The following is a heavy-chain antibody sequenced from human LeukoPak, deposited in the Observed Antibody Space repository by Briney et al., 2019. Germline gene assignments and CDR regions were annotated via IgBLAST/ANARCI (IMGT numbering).Heavy chain of an antibody. CDR1: GYSISSGYY. CDR3: ARSSMVRGVIPSGW. CDR2: IYHSGST. D-gene: IGHD3-10*01. Sequence: SETLSLTCTVSGYSISSGYYWGWIRQPPGKGLEWIGSIYHSGSTYYNPSLKSRVTISVDTSKNQFSLKLSSVTAADTAVYYCARSSMVRGVIPSGWWGQGTLVTASS. V-gene: IGHV4-38-2*02. J-gene: IGHJ4*02.